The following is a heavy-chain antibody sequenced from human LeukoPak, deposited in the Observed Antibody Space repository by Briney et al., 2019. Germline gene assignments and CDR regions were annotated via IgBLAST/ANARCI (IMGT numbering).Heavy chain of an antibody. CDR2: INPNSGGT. V-gene: IGHV1-2*02. CDR3: ARGRYCSSTSCPEDY. CDR1: GYTFNGYY. Sequence: ASVKVSCKASGYTFNGYYMHWVRQAPGQRLEWMGWINPNSGGTNYAQKFQGRVTMTRDTSSSTAYMELSRLRSDDTAVYYCARGRYCSSTSCPEDYWGQGTLVTVSS. J-gene: IGHJ4*02. D-gene: IGHD2-2*01.